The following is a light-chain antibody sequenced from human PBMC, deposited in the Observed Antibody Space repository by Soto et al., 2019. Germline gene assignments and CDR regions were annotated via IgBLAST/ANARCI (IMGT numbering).Light chain of an antibody. V-gene: IGLV2-14*01. CDR1: SSDIGAYNY. CDR3: SSYTGGNTSWI. Sequence: QSALTQPASVSGSPGQSITISCTGTSSDIGAYNYVSWYQQHPGKAPKVIIFEVSNRPSGVSNRFSGSKSGNTASLTISGLQSEDEADYHCSSYTGGNTSWIFGGGTKLTVL. CDR2: EVS. J-gene: IGLJ3*02.